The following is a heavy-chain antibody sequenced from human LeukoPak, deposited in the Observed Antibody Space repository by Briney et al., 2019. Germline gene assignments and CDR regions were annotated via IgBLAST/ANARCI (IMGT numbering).Heavy chain of an antibody. V-gene: IGHV3-48*01. J-gene: IGHJ3*02. Sequence: PGRSLRLSCAASGFTFSSYGMHWVRQAPGKGLEWVSYISSSSSTIYYADSVKGRFTISRDNAKNSLYLQMNSLRAEDTAVYYCARTDYGDYAPPYDAFDIWGQGTMVTVSS. CDR3: ARTDYGDYAPPYDAFDI. CDR1: GFTFSSYG. CDR2: ISSSSSTI. D-gene: IGHD4-17*01.